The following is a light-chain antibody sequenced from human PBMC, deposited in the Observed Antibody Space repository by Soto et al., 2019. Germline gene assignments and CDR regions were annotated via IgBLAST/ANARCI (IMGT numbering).Light chain of an antibody. CDR1: SSDVGVYKY. CDR3: CSYAGDSTFV. J-gene: IGLJ1*01. CDR2: DVI. V-gene: IGLV2-11*01. Sequence: QSALIQPRSVSGSPGQSVTISCTGTSSDVGVYKYVSWYRQHPGKAPKLMIYDVITRPSGVPDRFSGSKSGNTASLTISGLQAEDEAVYYCCSYAGDSTFVFGSGTKVTVL.